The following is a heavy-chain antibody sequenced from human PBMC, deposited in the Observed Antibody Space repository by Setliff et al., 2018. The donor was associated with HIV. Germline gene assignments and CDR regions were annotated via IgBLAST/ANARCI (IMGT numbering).Heavy chain of an antibody. J-gene: IGHJ4*02. CDR2: IYASGST. Sequence: SETLSLTCTVSGGSLSSYYWNWIRQPAGMGLEWIGRIYASGSTNYSPSLKSRVTISLDTSKNHFSLKLASGTAADTAMYYCARATFSGSYYMLDYWGQGILVTVSS. CDR3: ARATFSGSYYMLDY. CDR1: GGSLSSYY. V-gene: IGHV4-4*07. D-gene: IGHD3-10*01.